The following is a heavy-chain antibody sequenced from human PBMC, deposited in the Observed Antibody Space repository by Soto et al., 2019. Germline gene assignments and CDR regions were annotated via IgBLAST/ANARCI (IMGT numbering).Heavy chain of an antibody. CDR2: IWYDGSNK. CDR3: ARDGGYSGQGTTVTISLSFDY. J-gene: IGHJ4*02. CDR1: GFTFSSYG. Sequence: GGSLRLSCAASGFTFSSYGMHWVRQAPGKGLEWVAVIWYDGSNKYYADSVKGRFTISRDNSKNTLYLQMNSLRAEDTAVYYCARDGGYSGQGTTVTISLSFDYWGQGTLVTVSS. D-gene: IGHD4-17*01. V-gene: IGHV3-33*01.